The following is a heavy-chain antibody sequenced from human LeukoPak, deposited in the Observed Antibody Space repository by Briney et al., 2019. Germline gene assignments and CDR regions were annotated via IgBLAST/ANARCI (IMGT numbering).Heavy chain of an antibody. CDR1: GGSISSYY. Sequence: PSETLSLTCTVSGGSISSYYWSWIRQPAGKGLEWIGRIYTSGSTNYNPSLKSRVTISVDTSKNQFSLKLSSVTAADTAVYYCARGADFWSGYYSPLGDYWGQGTLVTVSS. J-gene: IGHJ4*02. CDR3: ARGADFWSGYYSPLGDY. D-gene: IGHD3-3*01. CDR2: IYTSGST. V-gene: IGHV4-4*07.